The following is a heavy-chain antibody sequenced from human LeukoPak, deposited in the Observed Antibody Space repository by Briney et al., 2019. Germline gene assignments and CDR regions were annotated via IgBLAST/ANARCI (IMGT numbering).Heavy chain of an antibody. CDR3: ARDVNLGWLSRYYFDH. J-gene: IGHJ4*02. Sequence: GGSLRLSCAASGFTFSSYGMHWVRQAPGKGLEWVAVIWYDGSNKYYADSVKGRFTISRDNSKNTLYLQVNSLRAEDTAVYYCARDVNLGWLSRYYFDHWGQGTLVTVSS. CDR2: IWYDGSNK. V-gene: IGHV3-30*19. CDR1: GFTFSSYG. D-gene: IGHD3-3*01.